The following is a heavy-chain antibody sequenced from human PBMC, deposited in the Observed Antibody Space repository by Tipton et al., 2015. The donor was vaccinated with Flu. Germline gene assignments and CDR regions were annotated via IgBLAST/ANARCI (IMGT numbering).Heavy chain of an antibody. CDR3: ARPLIQPVDDGLDI. CDR1: GYTFSDYW. D-gene: IGHD3-16*01. J-gene: IGHJ3*02. Sequence: QSGPEVKKPGESLKISCKASGYTFSDYWIGWVRQKPERGLEWMGFIYPDDSDTRYSPSIQGQVTISANKSISTAYLQWSSLKASDTAIYYCARPLIQPVDDGLDIWGQGTMVTVSS. V-gene: IGHV5-51*03. CDR2: IYPDDSDT.